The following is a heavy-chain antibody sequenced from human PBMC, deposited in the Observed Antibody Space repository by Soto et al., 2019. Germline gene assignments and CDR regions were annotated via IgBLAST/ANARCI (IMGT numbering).Heavy chain of an antibody. V-gene: IGHV3-64D*06. J-gene: IGHJ4*02. Sequence: GGCLRASCSGSGFTFSHHSLYWVRQSPGKGLRYVSTMSGNGGNTHYAASVRGRFTISRDNSKNTVFLQMSGLGVADSAVYYCVKVSGYCTGGSCFSYFDYWGQGALVTVSS. CDR1: GFTFSHHS. D-gene: IGHD2-15*01. CDR3: VKVSGYCTGGSCFSYFDY. CDR2: MSGNGGNT.